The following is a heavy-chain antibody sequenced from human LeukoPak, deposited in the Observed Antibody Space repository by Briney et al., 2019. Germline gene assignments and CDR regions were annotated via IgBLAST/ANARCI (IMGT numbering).Heavy chain of an antibody. CDR2: ISYDGSNK. CDR1: GFTFSNYA. Sequence: GGPLRLSCAASGFTFSNYAMHWVRQAPGKGLEWVAVISYDGSNKYYADSVKGRFTISRDNSKNTLYLQMNSLRAEDTALYYCARAPRQDSSSWFFNYWGQGTLVTASS. CDR3: ARAPRQDSSSWFFNY. V-gene: IGHV3-30-3*01. J-gene: IGHJ4*02. D-gene: IGHD6-13*01.